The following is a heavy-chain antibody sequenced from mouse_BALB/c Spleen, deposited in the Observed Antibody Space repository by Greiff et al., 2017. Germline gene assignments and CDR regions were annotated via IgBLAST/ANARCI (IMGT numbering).Heavy chain of an antibody. V-gene: IGHV14-3*02. CDR1: GFNIKDTY. CDR3: ARITTVVATSLYYAMDY. CDR2: IDPANGNT. D-gene: IGHD1-1*01. J-gene: IGHJ4*01. Sequence: VQLQQSGAELVKPGASVKLSCTASGFNIKDTYMHWVKQRPEQGLEWIGRIDPANGNTKYDPKFQGKASITADTSSNTAYLQLSSLTSEDTAVYYCARITTVVATSLYYAMDYWGQGTSVTVSS.